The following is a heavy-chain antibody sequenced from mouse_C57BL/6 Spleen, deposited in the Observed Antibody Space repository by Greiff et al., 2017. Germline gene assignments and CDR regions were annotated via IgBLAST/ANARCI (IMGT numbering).Heavy chain of an antibody. CDR1: GYTFTSYW. Sequence: VQLQQSGAELAKPGASVKLSCKASGYTFTSYWMHWVKQRPGQGLEWIGYINTSSGYTKYNQTVKVKGTLTADKSSSTAYVQLSSLTYEDSAVYYCARDDYDPYFDYWGQGTTLTVSS. CDR3: ARDDYDPYFDY. CDR2: INTSSGYT. D-gene: IGHD2-4*01. V-gene: IGHV1-7*01. J-gene: IGHJ2*01.